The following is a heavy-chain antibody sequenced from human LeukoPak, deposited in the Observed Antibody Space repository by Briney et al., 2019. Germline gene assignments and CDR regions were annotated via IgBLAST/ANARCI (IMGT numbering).Heavy chain of an antibody. V-gene: IGHV3-53*01. CDR2: IYSDGGT. Sequence: GSLRLSCAASGFTVKSDYMSWVRQAPGKGLEWVSVIYSDGGTKYADSVKGRFTISRDNSKNTVYLQMNSLRAEDTAVYYCARWAWDSWGQGTLVTVSS. CDR1: GFTVKSDY. CDR3: ARWAWDS. J-gene: IGHJ4*02.